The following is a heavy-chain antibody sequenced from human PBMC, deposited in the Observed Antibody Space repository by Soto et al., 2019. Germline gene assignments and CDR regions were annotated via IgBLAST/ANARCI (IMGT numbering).Heavy chain of an antibody. V-gene: IGHV3-66*01. CDR1: ISTVRTKY. CDR2: IYGAATK. CDR3: ARDPWPPDY. J-gene: IGHJ4*02. Sequence: GGSIRHQCSASISTVRTKYMIRARQAPGKGLEWVSVIYGAATKFYADSARGRFTIYRANSKNTVNLQMNTLGAEDPAVYYCARDPWPPDYWGQASLV.